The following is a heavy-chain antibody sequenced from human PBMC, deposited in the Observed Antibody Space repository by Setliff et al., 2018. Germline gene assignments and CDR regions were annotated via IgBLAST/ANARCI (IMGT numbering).Heavy chain of an antibody. CDR2: IWGDGGTK. CDR3: ARTCSGSGCYAGLES. D-gene: IGHD2-15*01. V-gene: IGHV3-33*08. Sequence: GGSLRLSCAASGFTFSTYRMHWVRQAPGKGLEWVAVIWGDGGTKYHADSVKGRFTISRDNSKNTLYLQMNSLRPEDTAVCYCARTCSGSGCYAGLESWGQGTPVTVSS. CDR1: GFTFSTYR. J-gene: IGHJ4*02.